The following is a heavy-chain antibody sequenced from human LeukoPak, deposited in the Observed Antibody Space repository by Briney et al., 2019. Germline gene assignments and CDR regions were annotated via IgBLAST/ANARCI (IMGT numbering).Heavy chain of an antibody. CDR1: GYTFIDYT. CDR3: ANPRYDSSGYYYVD. D-gene: IGHD3-22*01. V-gene: IGHV1-3*01. J-gene: IGHJ4*02. CDR2: INGGSGNT. Sequence: ASVKVSCKASGYTFIDYTMHWLRQAPGQRFDWMGWINGGSGNTKYSPEFQGRVTITRDTSASTGYMELSSLRSEDTAVYYCANPRYDSSGYYYVDWGQGTLVAVSS.